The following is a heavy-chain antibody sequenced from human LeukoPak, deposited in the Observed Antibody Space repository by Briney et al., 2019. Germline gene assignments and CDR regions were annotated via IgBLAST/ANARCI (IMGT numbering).Heavy chain of an antibody. CDR2: ISGSGGST. CDR1: GFTVSSKY. Sequence: PGGSLRLSCAASGFTVSSKYMSWVRQAPGKGLEWVSAISGSGGSTYYADSVKGRFTISRDNSKNTLYLQMNSLRAEDTAVYYCAKDIRQLVWDPFDYWGQGTLVTVSS. CDR3: AKDIRQLVWDPFDY. V-gene: IGHV3-23*01. D-gene: IGHD6-6*01. J-gene: IGHJ4*02.